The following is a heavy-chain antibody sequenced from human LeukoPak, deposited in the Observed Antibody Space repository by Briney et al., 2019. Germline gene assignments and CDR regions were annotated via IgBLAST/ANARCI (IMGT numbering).Heavy chain of an antibody. CDR1: GFTFSSYA. CDR3: ARLLPARDGLRFLEWGYYGMDV. J-gene: IGHJ6*02. D-gene: IGHD3-3*01. V-gene: IGHV3-30-3*01. CDR2: ISYDGSNK. Sequence: GRSLRLSCAASGFTFSSYAMHWVRQAPGKGLEWVAVISYDGSNKYYADSVKGRFTISRDNSKNTLYLQMNSLRSDDTAVYYCARLLPARDGLRFLEWGYYGMDVWGQGTTVTVSS.